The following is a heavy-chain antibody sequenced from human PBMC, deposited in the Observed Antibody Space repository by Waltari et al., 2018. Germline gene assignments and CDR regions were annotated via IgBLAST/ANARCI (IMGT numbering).Heavy chain of an antibody. Sequence: QVQLQQWGAGLLKPSETLSLTCAVYGGSFSGYYWSWIRQPPGKGLEWIGEINHNGNTNYNPSLKSRVTISVDTSKNQFSLELSSVTAADTAVYYCASWRRRRIAAAGKSYYYYYGMDVWGQGTTVTVSS. CDR1: GGSFSGYY. CDR3: ASWRRRRIAAAGKSYYYYYGMDV. D-gene: IGHD6-13*01. V-gene: IGHV4-34*01. CDR2: INHNGNT. J-gene: IGHJ6*02.